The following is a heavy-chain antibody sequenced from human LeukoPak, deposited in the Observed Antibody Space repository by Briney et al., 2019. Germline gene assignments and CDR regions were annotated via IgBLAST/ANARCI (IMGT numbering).Heavy chain of an antibody. J-gene: IGHJ4*02. CDR1: GFTVSSNS. CDR2: TYSGGST. Sequence: SGGSLRLSCAGSGFTVSSNSMSWLPQAPGKGLEWVSVTYSGGSTYYADSVKGRFTISRDNSKNTLYLQMNSLRAEDTAVYYCAKTGVVVPAVQSNPFDYWGQGILVTVSS. V-gene: IGHV3-66*02. D-gene: IGHD2-2*01. CDR3: AKTGVVVPAVQSNPFDY.